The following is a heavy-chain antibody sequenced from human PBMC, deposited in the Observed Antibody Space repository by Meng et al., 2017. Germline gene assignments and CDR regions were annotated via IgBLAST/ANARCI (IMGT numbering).Heavy chain of an antibody. CDR2: INPNSGGT. Sequence: ASVKVSCKASGYTFTSYDINWVRQATGQGLEWMGRINPNSGGTNYAQKFQGRVTMTRDTSISTAYMELSRLRSDDTAVYYCARELFAGILLGLWGMDVWGQGTTVTVSS. D-gene: IGHD3-10*01. V-gene: IGHV1-2*06. CDR3: ARELFAGILLGLWGMDV. CDR1: GYTFTSYD. J-gene: IGHJ6*02.